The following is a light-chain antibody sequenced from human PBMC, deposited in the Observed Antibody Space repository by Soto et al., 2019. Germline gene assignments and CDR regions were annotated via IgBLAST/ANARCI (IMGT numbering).Light chain of an antibody. CDR3: NSYTSSSLRV. J-gene: IGLJ2*01. Sequence: QSALTQPASVSGSPGQSITISCTGTSSDVGGYNYVSWYQQHPGKVPKLMIYEVSNRPSGVSNRFSGSKSGNTASLTNSGLQAEDEADYYCNSYTSSSLRVFGGGTQLTVL. V-gene: IGLV2-14*01. CDR1: SSDVGGYNY. CDR2: EVS.